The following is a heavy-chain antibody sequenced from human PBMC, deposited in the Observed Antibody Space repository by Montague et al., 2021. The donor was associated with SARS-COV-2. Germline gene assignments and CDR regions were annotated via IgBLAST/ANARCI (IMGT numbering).Heavy chain of an antibody. J-gene: IGHJ3*02. Sequence: SETLSLTCTVSGGSITSYYWSWIRQPPGKGLEWIGSIYHSGSTYYNPSLKSRVTISVDTSKNQFSLNLSSVTAADTAVYYCAMGVGAPVSFDIWGQGTLVTVSS. D-gene: IGHD1-26*01. CDR1: GGSITSYY. V-gene: IGHV4-59*05. CDR3: AMGVGAPVSFDI. CDR2: IYHSGST.